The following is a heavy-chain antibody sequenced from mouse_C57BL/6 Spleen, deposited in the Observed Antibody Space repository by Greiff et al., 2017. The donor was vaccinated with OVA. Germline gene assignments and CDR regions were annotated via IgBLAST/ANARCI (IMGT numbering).Heavy chain of an antibody. J-gene: IGHJ2*01. V-gene: IGHV5-4*01. CDR2: ISDGGSYT. CDR1: GFTFSSYA. Sequence: DVMLVESGGGLVKPGGSLKLSCAASGFTFSSYAMSWVRQTPEKRLEWVATISDGGSYTYYPDNVKGRFTISRDNAKNNLYLQMSHLKSEDTAMYYCAREGATSPYYFDYWGQGTTLTVSS. CDR3: AREGATSPYYFDY. D-gene: IGHD6-2*01.